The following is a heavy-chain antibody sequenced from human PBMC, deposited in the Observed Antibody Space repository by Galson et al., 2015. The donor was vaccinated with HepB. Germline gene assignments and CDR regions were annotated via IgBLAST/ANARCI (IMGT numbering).Heavy chain of an antibody. CDR1: GFTFSRYW. Sequence: SLRLSCAASGFTFSRYWMHWVRQAPGKGLVWVSRINSDGSSTSYADSVKGRFTISRDNAKNTLYLQMNSLRAEDTAVYYCARVGGVRGVNYFDYWGQGTLVTVSS. J-gene: IGHJ4*02. CDR2: INSDGSST. D-gene: IGHD3-10*01. CDR3: ARVGGVRGVNYFDY. V-gene: IGHV3-74*01.